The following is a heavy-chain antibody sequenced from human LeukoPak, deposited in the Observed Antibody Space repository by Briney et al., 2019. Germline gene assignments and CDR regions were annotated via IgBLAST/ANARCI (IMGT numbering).Heavy chain of an antibody. CDR3: ATERHPVAGTCPFDY. J-gene: IGHJ4*02. CDR1: GGSISSGSYY. CDR2: IYTSGST. V-gene: IGHV4-61*02. Sequence: PSETLSLTCTVSGGSISSGSYYWSWIRQPAGKGLEWIGRIYTSGSTNYNPSLKSRVTISVDTSKNQFSLKLSSVTAADTAVYYCATERHPVAGTCPFDYWGQGTLVTVSS. D-gene: IGHD6-19*01.